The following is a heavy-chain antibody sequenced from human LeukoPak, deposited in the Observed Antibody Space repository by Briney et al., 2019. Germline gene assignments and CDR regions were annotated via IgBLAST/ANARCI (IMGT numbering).Heavy chain of an antibody. J-gene: IGHJ4*02. V-gene: IGHV5-51*01. CDR2: IYPGDSDT. Sequence: RGESLKISCKGSGYSFTSYWIGWVRQMPGKGLEWMGIIYPGDSDTRYSPSFQGQVTISADKSISTAYLQWSSLKASDTAMYYCARSRAVLRYFDWSEPLDYWGQGTLVTVSS. CDR3: ARSRAVLRYFDWSEPLDY. CDR1: GYSFTSYW. D-gene: IGHD3-9*01.